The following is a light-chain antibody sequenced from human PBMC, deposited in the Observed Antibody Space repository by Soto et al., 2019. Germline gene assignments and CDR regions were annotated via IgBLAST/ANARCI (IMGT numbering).Light chain of an antibody. V-gene: IGKV3-20*01. CDR2: AAS. Sequence: IVLAQSPGPPSFSPGERATLSCRASQSVSSSYLAWHQQKPGQAPRLLIYAASNRATGIPDRFSGSGSGTDFTLTISRLEPEDFAVYYCQQYSSSLPITFGQGTRLEIK. CDR3: QQYSSSLPIT. CDR1: QSVSSSY. J-gene: IGKJ5*01.